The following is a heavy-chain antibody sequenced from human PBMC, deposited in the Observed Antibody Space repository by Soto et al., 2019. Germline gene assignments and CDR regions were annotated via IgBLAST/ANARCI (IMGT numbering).Heavy chain of an antibody. CDR3: ARHHGSPVGNLVVVVAATPGSSYFDY. CDR2: IYYSGST. Sequence: QLQLQESGPGLVKPSETLSLTCTVSGGSISSSSYYWGWIRQPPGKGLEWIGSIYYSGSTYYNPSRRSRVTISVDTSKNQFSLKLSSVTAADTAVYYCARHHGSPVGNLVVVVAATPGSSYFDYWGQGTLVTVSS. D-gene: IGHD2-15*01. J-gene: IGHJ4*02. V-gene: IGHV4-39*01. CDR1: GGSISSSSYY.